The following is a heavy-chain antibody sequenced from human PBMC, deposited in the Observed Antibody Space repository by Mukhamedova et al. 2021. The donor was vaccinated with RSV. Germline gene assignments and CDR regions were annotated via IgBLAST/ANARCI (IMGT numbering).Heavy chain of an antibody. V-gene: IGHV3-48*03. Sequence: AEYMGGRFTISRDNAKNSLYLQMNSLRAEDTAVYYYTRDRDSSPFDYWGQGTLVTVSS. D-gene: IGHD6-6*01. CDR3: TRDRDSSPFDY. J-gene: IGHJ4*02.